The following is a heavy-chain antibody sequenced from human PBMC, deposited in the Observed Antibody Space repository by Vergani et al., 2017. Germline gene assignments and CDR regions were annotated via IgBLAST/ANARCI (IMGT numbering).Heavy chain of an antibody. CDR3: GSLDGSLREN. J-gene: IGHJ4*02. CDR2: IYHSGRT. Sequence: QVQLQESGPGLVKPSETLSLICTVSDFSITNGDYWGWIRQPPGKGLEWIGSIYHSGRTYYNPSLRSRLTISVDTSKNQFSLTLRSGTAADTAVYHCGSLDGSLRENWGQGTLVTVSS. CDR1: DFSITNGDY. D-gene: IGHD1-26*01. V-gene: IGHV4-38-2*02.